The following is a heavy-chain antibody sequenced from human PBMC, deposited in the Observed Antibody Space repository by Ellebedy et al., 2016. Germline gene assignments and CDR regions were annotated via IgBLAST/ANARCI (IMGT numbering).Heavy chain of an antibody. J-gene: IGHJ3*02. CDR1: GGSISSTTYY. CDR2: IYYNGST. V-gene: IGHV4-61*05. Sequence: SETLSLXXTVSGGSISSTTYYWGWIRQPPGKGLEWIGHIYYNGSTKYNPSLKSRATISVDTSKNQFSLKLNSVTAADTAKYYCAGGFPGLLGIWGQGTMVIVSS. CDR3: AGGFPGLLGI. D-gene: IGHD3-16*01.